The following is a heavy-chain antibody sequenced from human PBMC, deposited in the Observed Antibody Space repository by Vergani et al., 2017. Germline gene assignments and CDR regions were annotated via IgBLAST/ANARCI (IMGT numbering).Heavy chain of an antibody. CDR1: GGSISSYY. CDR3: ASTVGEKGGGEEDDYYYGMDV. D-gene: IGHD3-16*01. Sequence: QVQLQESGPGLVKPSETLSLTCTVSGGSISSYYWSWIRQPPGKGLEWIGYIYYSGSTNYNPSLKSRVTISVDTSKNQFSLKLSSVTAADTAVYYCASTVGEKGGGEEDDYYYGMDVWGQGTTVTVSS. V-gene: IGHV4-59*01. J-gene: IGHJ6*02. CDR2: IYYSGST.